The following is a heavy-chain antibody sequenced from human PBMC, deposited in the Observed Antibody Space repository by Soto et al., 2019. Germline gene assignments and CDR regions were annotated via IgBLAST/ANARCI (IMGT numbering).Heavy chain of an antibody. CDR3: AREYYDFWSGYGDYYYGMDV. J-gene: IGHJ6*02. CDR2: INPNSGGT. D-gene: IGHD3-3*01. CDR1: GYTFTGYY. V-gene: IGHV1-2*02. Sequence: QVQLVQSGAEVKKPGASVKVSCKASGYTFTGYYMHWVRQAPGQGLEWMGCINPNSGGTNYAQKFQGRVTMTRDTSVSTAYMELSRRRSDDTAVYYCAREYYDFWSGYGDYYYGMDVWGQGTTVTVSS.